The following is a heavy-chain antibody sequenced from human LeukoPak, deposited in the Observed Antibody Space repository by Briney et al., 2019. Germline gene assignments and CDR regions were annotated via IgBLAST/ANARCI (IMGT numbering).Heavy chain of an antibody. CDR1: GYTFTSYG. J-gene: IGHJ3*02. Sequence: ASVKVSCKASGYTFTSYGISWVRQAPGQGLEWMGWISAYNGNTNYAQKLQGRVTMTTDTSTSTAYMELRSLRSDDTAVYYCARVRGVVVPAAIGDSGAFDIWGQGTMVTVSS. V-gene: IGHV1-18*01. CDR3: ARVRGVVVPAAIGDSGAFDI. CDR2: ISAYNGNT. D-gene: IGHD2-2*02.